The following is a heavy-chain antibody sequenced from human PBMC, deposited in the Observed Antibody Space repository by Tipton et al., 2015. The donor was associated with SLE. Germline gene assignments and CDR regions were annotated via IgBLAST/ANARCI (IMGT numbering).Heavy chain of an antibody. CDR1: GGSISSSSYY. Sequence: TLSLTCTVSGGSISSSSYYWGWIRQPPGKGLEWIGSIYYSGSTYYNPSLKSRVTISVDTSKNQFSLKLSPVTAADTAVYYCARQTPGNPPSYWGQGTLVTVSS. V-gene: IGHV4-39*01. D-gene: IGHD1-14*01. CDR2: IYYSGST. CDR3: ARQTPGNPPSY. J-gene: IGHJ4*02.